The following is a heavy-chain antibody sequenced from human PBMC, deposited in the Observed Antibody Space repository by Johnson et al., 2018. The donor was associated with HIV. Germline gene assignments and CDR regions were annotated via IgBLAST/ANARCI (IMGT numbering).Heavy chain of an antibody. D-gene: IGHD5-18*01. J-gene: IGHJ3*02. Sequence: QVQLVESGGGLIQPGGSLRLSCAASGFSFSTYAMHWVRQAPGKGLEWVAVISYDGSTKYYADSVKGRFTISRDNSKNTLYLQMNSLRAEDTAVYYCAKDYVDTASDDAFDIWGQGTMVTVSS. V-gene: IGHV3-30-3*01. CDR3: AKDYVDTASDDAFDI. CDR1: GFSFSTYA. CDR2: ISYDGSTK.